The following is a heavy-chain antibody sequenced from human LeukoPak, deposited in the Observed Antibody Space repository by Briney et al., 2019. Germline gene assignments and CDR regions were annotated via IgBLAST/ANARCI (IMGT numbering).Heavy chain of an antibody. CDR3: ARDIREKMATITDY. CDR2: INPNSGGT. CDR1: GYTFTGYY. Sequence: ASVKVSCEASGYTFTGYYMHWVRQAPGQGLEWMGRINPNSGGTNYAQKFQGRVTMTRDTSTSTVYMELSSLRSEDTAVYYCARDIREKMATITDYWGQGTLVTVSS. D-gene: IGHD5-24*01. J-gene: IGHJ4*02. V-gene: IGHV1-2*06.